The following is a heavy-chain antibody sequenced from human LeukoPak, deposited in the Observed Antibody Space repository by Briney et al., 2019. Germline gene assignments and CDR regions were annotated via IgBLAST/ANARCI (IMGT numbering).Heavy chain of an antibody. CDR1: GGSISSGGYY. Sequence: SETLSLTCTVSGGSISSGGYYWSWIRQHPGKGLEWIGYIYYSGSPYYNPSLKSRVTISVDTSKNQSSLKLSSVTAADTAVYYCARDWGYSGFDPWGQGTLVTVSS. V-gene: IGHV4-31*03. CDR2: IYYSGSP. J-gene: IGHJ5*02. CDR3: ARDWGYSGFDP. D-gene: IGHD5-12*01.